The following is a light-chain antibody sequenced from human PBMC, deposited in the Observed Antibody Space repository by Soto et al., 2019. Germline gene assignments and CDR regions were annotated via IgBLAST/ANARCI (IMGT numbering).Light chain of an antibody. CDR1: QSVSSSY. J-gene: IGKJ5*01. CDR2: GAS. Sequence: EIVLTQSPGTLSLSPGERATLSCRAGQSVSSSYLAWYQHKPGQAPRLLIYGASTRATGIPDRFSGSGSGTDFTLTISRLEPEDFAVYYCQHYGSSPFFGQGTRLEIK. CDR3: QHYGSSPF. V-gene: IGKV3-20*01.